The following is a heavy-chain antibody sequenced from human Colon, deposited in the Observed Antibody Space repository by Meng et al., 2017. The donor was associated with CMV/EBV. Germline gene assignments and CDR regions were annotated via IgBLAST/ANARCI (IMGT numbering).Heavy chain of an antibody. Sequence: GGSLRLSCAASGFTFSSYGMHWVRQAPGKGLEWVAFIRYDGSNKYYADSVKGRFTISRDNSKNTLYLQMNSLRAEDTAVYYCAKVVIIVSGYYYYGMDVWGQGTTVTVSS. D-gene: IGHD3-3*01. CDR3: AKVVIIVSGYYYYGMDV. V-gene: IGHV3-30*02. CDR1: GFTFSSYG. J-gene: IGHJ6*02. CDR2: IRYDGSNK.